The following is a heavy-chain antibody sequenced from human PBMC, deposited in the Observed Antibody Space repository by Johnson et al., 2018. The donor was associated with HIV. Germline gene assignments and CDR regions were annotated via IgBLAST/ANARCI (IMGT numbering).Heavy chain of an antibody. V-gene: IGHV3-33*01. J-gene: IGHJ3*02. D-gene: IGHD1-26*01. CDR3: ATSHGSHGAFDI. CDR1: GFTFSNYD. Sequence: VQLVESGGGVVQPGRSLRLSCAASGFTFSNYDMHWVRQAPGKGLEWVALICYDGANKYYADSVKGRFTISRDNSKNTLYLQMNSLRAEDTAVYYCATSHGSHGAFDIWGQGTMVTVSS. CDR2: ICYDGANK.